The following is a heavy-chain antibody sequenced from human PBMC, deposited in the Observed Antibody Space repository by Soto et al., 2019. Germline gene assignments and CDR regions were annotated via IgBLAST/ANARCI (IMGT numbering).Heavy chain of an antibody. CDR1: GFTFSSYS. Sequence: EVQLVESGGGLVQPGGSLRLSCAASGFTFSSYSMNWVRQAPGKGLEWVSYISSSSSTIYYADSVKGRFTISRDNAKNSLYLQMNSLRDEDTAVYYCARGGLYSSSSRGDAFDIWGQGTMVTVSS. V-gene: IGHV3-48*02. CDR2: ISSSSSTI. J-gene: IGHJ3*02. CDR3: ARGGLYSSSSRGDAFDI. D-gene: IGHD6-6*01.